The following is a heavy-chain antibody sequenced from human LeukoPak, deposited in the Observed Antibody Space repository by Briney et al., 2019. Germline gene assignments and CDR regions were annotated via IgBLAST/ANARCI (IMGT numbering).Heavy chain of an antibody. Sequence: ETLSLTCAVYGGSFSGYYWSWVRQAPGKGLEWVANIKQDGSEKYYVDSVKGRFTISRDNAKNSLYLQMNSLRAEDTAVYYCARDRHYDFWSGYYPTGWFDPWGQGTLVTVSS. D-gene: IGHD3-3*01. J-gene: IGHJ5*02. CDR2: IKQDGSEK. CDR3: ARDRHYDFWSGYYPTGWFDP. CDR1: GGSFSGYY. V-gene: IGHV3-7*01.